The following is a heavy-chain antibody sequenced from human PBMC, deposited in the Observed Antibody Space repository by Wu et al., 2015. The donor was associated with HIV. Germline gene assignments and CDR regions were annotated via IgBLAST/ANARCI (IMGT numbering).Heavy chain of an antibody. CDR2: ISAYNGNT. Sequence: QVQLVQSGAEVKKPGASVKVSCKASGYTFTSYGISWVRQAPGQGLEWMGWISAYNGNTNYAQKLQGRVTMTTDTSTSTAYMELRSLRSDDTAVYYCARHTGPYYYGSGSYYNVWFDPWGQGTLVTVSS. J-gene: IGHJ5*02. CDR3: ARHTGPYYYGSGSYYNVWFDP. V-gene: IGHV1-18*01. CDR1: GYTFTSYG. D-gene: IGHD3-10*01.